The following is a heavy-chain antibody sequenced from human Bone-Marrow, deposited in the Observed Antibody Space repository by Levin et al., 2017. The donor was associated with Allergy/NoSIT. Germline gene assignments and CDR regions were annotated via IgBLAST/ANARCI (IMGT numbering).Heavy chain of an antibody. CDR3: AKDRGLGGGSVFDY. V-gene: IGHV3-23*01. Sequence: GESLKISCAASGFTFSSSAMSWVRQAPGKGLEWVSAVSGNGANTYYADSVKGRFTTSKDISKNTLYLQMNSLRAEDTAVYYCAKDRGLGGGSVFDYWGQGTLVTVSS. J-gene: IGHJ4*02. D-gene: IGHD2-15*01. CDR1: GFTFSSSA. CDR2: VSGNGANT.